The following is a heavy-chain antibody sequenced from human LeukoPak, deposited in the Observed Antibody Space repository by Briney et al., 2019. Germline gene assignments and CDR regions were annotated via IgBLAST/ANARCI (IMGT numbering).Heavy chain of an antibody. CDR3: AKDQDIVVVPAAPFDY. CDR2: ISGSGGST. Sequence: GGSLRLSCAASGFTFSSYAMSWVRQAPGKGLEWVSAISGSGGSTYYADSVKGRFTISRDNSKNTLYLQMNSLRAKDTAVYYCAKDQDIVVVPAAPFDYWGQGTLVTVSS. V-gene: IGHV3-23*01. D-gene: IGHD2-2*01. CDR1: GFTFSSYA. J-gene: IGHJ4*02.